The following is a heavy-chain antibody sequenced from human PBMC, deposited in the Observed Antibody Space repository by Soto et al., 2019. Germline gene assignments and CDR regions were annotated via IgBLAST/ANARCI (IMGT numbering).Heavy chain of an antibody. D-gene: IGHD4-4*01. V-gene: IGHV1-18*01. CDR1: GYTFSSYA. CDR3: ARGTTVTTTPTYYYMDV. CDR2: ISPYNGNT. J-gene: IGHJ6*03. Sequence: GASVKVSCKASGYTFSSYAISWVRQAPGHGLEWMGWISPYNGNTKYAQHLQGRVTMTTDTSTTTAYMELRSLRFDDTAVYYCARGTTVTTTPTYYYMDVWGKGTTVNVSS.